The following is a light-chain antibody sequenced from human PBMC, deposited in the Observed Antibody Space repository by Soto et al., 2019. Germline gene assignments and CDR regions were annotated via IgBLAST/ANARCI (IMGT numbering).Light chain of an antibody. CDR3: QQSYRTGT. CDR2: AAS. Sequence: DIQMTQSPSSLSASVGDRVTITCRASQSISSYLNWYQQKPGKAPKLLIYAASSLQSGVPSRFSGSGSGTDFTLTISSLQPEDFATYYCQQSYRTGTFGQGTKLEIK. CDR1: QSISSY. V-gene: IGKV1-39*01. J-gene: IGKJ2*02.